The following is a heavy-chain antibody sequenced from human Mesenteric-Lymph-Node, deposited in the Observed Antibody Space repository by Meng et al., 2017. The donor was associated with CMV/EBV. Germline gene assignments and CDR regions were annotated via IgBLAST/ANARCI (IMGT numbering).Heavy chain of an antibody. CDR3: ARGYCSGGSCYPGSY. J-gene: IGHJ4*02. CDR2: IYYSGST. CDR1: GGSNSNYY. V-gene: IGHV4-59*01. D-gene: IGHD2-15*01. Sequence: SETLSLTCTVSGGSNSNYYCSWIRKPPGKGLEWIGYIYYSGSTNYNPSLKSRLTISVDTSKNQFSLKLSSVTAADTAVYYCARGYCSGGSCYPGSYWGQGTLVTVSS.